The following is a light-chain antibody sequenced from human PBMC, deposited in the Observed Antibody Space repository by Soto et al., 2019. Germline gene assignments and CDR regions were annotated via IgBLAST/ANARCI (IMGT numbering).Light chain of an antibody. CDR3: QQRSNWPPMYT. CDR1: QSVGSY. J-gene: IGKJ2*01. Sequence: EIVLTQSPGTLSLSPGERATLSCRASQSVGSYLAWYQQKPGQAPRLLIYEASNRATGIPARFSGSGSGTDFTLTISSLEPEDFAVYYCQQRSNWPPMYTFGQGTKLDIK. CDR2: EAS. V-gene: IGKV3-11*01.